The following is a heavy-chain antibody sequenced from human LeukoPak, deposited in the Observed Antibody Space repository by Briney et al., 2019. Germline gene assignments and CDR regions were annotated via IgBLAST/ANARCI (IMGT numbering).Heavy chain of an antibody. D-gene: IGHD2-2*01. CDR3: ARDQEAYCSSTSCYEYYYYMDV. Sequence: SETLSLTCAVSGGSISSNSYYWGWLRQPPGKGLEWIANIYYSGTTHYNPSLQSRVTISVDKSKNQFSLKLSSVTAADTAVYYCARDQEAYCSSTSCYEYYYYMDVWGKGTTVTISS. V-gene: IGHV4-39*07. CDR1: GGSISSNSYY. CDR2: IYYSGTT. J-gene: IGHJ6*03.